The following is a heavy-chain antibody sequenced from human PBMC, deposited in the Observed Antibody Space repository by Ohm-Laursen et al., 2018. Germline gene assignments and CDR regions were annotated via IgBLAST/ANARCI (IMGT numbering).Heavy chain of an antibody. CDR3: AREVGFCSGGSCYSDY. D-gene: IGHD2-15*01. CDR1: GYTFTGYY. J-gene: IGHJ4*02. Sequence: AASVKVSCNASGYTFTGYYMHWVRQAPGQGLEWMGWINPNTGGTNYAQKFQGRVTMTRDTSISTAYMELSRLTSDDTAVYYCAREVGFCSGGSCYSDYWGQGTLVTVSS. V-gene: IGHV1-2*02. CDR2: INPNTGGT.